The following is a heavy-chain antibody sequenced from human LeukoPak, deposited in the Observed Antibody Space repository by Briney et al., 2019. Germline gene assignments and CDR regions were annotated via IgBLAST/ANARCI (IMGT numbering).Heavy chain of an antibody. D-gene: IGHD3-10*01. J-gene: IGHJ4*02. CDR2: ISSSGSTI. CDR3: ARETARASGSYSRHFDY. V-gene: IGHV3-48*03. Sequence: GGSLRLSCAASGFTFSSYEMNWVRQAPGKGLEWVSYISSSGSTIHYADSVKGRFTISRDNAKNSLYLQMNSLRAEDTAVYYCARETARASGSYSRHFDYWGQGTLVTVSS. CDR1: GFTFSSYE.